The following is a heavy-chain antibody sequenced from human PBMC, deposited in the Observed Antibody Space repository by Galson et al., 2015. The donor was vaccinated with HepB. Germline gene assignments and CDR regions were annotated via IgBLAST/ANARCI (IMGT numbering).Heavy chain of an antibody. CDR2: LNPGESDT. V-gene: IGHV5-51*01. CDR3: GRPRDYGDYEYDD. Sequence: SGAAVKKPGESLTTSCKGSGYSMTSYRVVSVRQMPGKGLEWMGILNPGESDTRYSPSFQGKATISADKSISTAYRQWSSLKASDTALYYGGRPRDYGDYEYDDWGQGTPVTVSS. D-gene: IGHD4-17*01. J-gene: IGHJ4*02. CDR1: GYSMTSYR.